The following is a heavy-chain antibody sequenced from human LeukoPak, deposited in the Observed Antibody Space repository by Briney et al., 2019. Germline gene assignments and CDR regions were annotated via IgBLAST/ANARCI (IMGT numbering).Heavy chain of an antibody. Sequence: SETLSLTCTVSGGSISSYYWSWIRQPPGKGLEWIGEIYHSGTTNYNPSLKSRVTISFDQSKNQFSLKLSSVTAADTAVYYCARDSNYRFDPWGQGTLVTVSS. V-gene: IGHV4-59*12. D-gene: IGHD4-11*01. CDR3: ARDSNYRFDP. CDR1: GGSISSYY. CDR2: IYHSGTT. J-gene: IGHJ5*02.